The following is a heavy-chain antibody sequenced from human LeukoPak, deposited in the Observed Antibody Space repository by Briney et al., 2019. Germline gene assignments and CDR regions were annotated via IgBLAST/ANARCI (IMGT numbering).Heavy chain of an antibody. V-gene: IGHV1-2*02. D-gene: IGHD5-18*01. CDR1: GYTFTGYY. Sequence: ASVKVSCKASGYTFTGYYMHWVRQAPGRGLEWMGWINPNSGGTNYAQKFQGRVTMTRDTSISTAYMELSRLRSDDTAVYYCARAWIQLWRGWFDPWGQGTLVTVSS. CDR2: INPNSGGT. CDR3: ARAWIQLWRGWFDP. J-gene: IGHJ5*02.